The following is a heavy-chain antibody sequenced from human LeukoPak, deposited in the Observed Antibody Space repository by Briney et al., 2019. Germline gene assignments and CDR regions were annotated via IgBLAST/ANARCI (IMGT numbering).Heavy chain of an antibody. CDR2: IYYSGST. D-gene: IGHD3-22*01. V-gene: IGHV4-59*01. CDR3: ARGLDSGYYYDSSGYPAAFDI. Sequence: SETLSLTCTVSGGSISSYNWSWIRQPPGKGLEWVWYIYYSGSTNDHPYLKSRVTISVDTSKSQFSLKQSSVTAADTAVYYCARGLDSGYYYDSSGYPAAFDIWGQGTMVTVSS. J-gene: IGHJ3*02. CDR1: GGSISSYN.